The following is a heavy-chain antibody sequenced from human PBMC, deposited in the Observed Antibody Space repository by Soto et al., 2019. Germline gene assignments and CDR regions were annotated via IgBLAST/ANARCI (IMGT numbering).Heavy chain of an antibody. CDR1: GYSFTSYW. CDR2: IYPGDSDT. V-gene: IGHV5-51*01. D-gene: IGHD6-6*01. CDR3: AREGVLEYSSSRDYYYGMDV. J-gene: IGHJ6*02. Sequence: PGESLKISCTGSGYSFTSYWIGWVRQMPGKGLEWMGIIYPGDSDTRYSPSFQGQVTISAEKSISTAYLQWSSLKAADTAMYYCAREGVLEYSSSRDYYYGMDVWGQGTTVTVSS.